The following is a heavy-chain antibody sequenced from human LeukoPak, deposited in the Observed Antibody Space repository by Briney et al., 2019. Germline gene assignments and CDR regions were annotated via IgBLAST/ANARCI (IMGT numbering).Heavy chain of an antibody. V-gene: IGHV3-30*02. Sequence: AGGSLRLSCAASGFTFSSYGMHWVRQAPGKGLEWVAFIRYGGSNKYYADSVKGRFTISRDNSKNTLYLQMNSLRAEDTAVYYCAKDRTMIVVASFDYWGQGTLVTVSS. D-gene: IGHD3-22*01. CDR2: IRYGGSNK. J-gene: IGHJ4*02. CDR1: GFTFSSYG. CDR3: AKDRTMIVVASFDY.